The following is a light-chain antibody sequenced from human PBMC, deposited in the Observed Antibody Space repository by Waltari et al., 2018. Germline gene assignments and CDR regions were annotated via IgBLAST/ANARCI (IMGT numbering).Light chain of an antibody. V-gene: IGKV3-20*01. Sequence: EIVLTQSPGTLSLSPGERATLSGRTSQSVSRALAWYQQIPGQAPRPLIYGIFHRATGIPDRFSGSGSGTDFSLTISRLEPEDFAVYYCQHYVMLPVTFGQGTRVEVK. CDR3: QHYVMLPVT. J-gene: IGKJ1*01. CDR1: QSVSRA. CDR2: GIF.